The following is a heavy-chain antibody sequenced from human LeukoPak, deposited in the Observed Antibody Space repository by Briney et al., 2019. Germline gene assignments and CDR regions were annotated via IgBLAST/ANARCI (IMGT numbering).Heavy chain of an antibody. CDR2: ISYDGSNT. CDR3: AREKRGGINWFDP. J-gene: IGHJ5*02. CDR1: RSFFTTYG. V-gene: IGHV3-30*12. D-gene: IGHD2-15*01. Sequence: PGGSLRLSCAASRSFFTTYGIHWARQAPGKGLEWVAVISYDGSNTFYTDSVKGRFTISRDNAKNSLYLQMNSLRAEDTAVYYCAREKRGGINWFDPWGQGTLVTVSS.